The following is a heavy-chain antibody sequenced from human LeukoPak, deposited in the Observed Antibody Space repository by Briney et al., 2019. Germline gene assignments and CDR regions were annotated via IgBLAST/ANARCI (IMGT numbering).Heavy chain of an antibody. CDR2: ISSSSSTI. J-gene: IGHJ4*02. Sequence: PGGSLRLSCAASGFTFSSYSMNWVRQAPGKGLEWVSYISSSSSTIYYADSVKGRFTISRDNAKNSLYLQMNSLRAEDTAVYYCARDTYSSSWYEGQFGYWGQGTLVTVSS. CDR3: ARDTYSSSWYEGQFGY. D-gene: IGHD6-13*01. V-gene: IGHV3-48*01. CDR1: GFTFSSYS.